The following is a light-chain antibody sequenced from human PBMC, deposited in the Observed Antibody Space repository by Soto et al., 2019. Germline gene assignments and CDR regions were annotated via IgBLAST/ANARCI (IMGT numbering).Light chain of an antibody. CDR1: QGISSW. V-gene: IGKV1-12*01. CDR2: AAS. CDR3: QQVNSFPFT. Sequence: IQMTQSPSSVSASVGDRVTITCRASQGISSWLAWFQRKPGKAPNLLIYAASSLQSGVPSRFSGSGSGTDFTLTISSLHPEDFATYYCQQVNSFPFTFGPGTKVDIK. J-gene: IGKJ3*01.